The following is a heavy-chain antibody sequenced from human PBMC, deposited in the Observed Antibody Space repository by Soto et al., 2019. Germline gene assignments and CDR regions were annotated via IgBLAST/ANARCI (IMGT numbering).Heavy chain of an antibody. D-gene: IGHD6-19*01. CDR1: GGSFSGYY. Sequence: QVQLQQWGAGLLKPSETLSLTCAVYGGSFSGYYWSWIRQPPGKGLEWIGEINHSGSTNYNPSLKGRVTISVDTSKNQFSLKLSSVTAADTAVYYCARSKGAVAGSDYWGQGTLVTVSS. CDR3: ARSKGAVAGSDY. CDR2: INHSGST. J-gene: IGHJ4*02. V-gene: IGHV4-34*01.